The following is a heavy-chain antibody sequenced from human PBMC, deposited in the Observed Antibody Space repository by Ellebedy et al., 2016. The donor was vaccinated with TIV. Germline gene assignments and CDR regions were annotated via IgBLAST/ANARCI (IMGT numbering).Heavy chain of an antibody. CDR1: GGTFSSYA. D-gene: IGHD2-21*01. CDR2: SIPILGIA. J-gene: IGHJ3*02. V-gene: IGHV1-69*04. CDR3: ARGATRLDDAFDI. Sequence: AASVKVSCKASGGTFSSYAISWVRQDPGHGLEWMGRSIPILGIANYAQKFQGRVTITADKSTSTAYMEMSSLRSEDPAVYYCARGATRLDDAFDIWGQGTMVTVSS.